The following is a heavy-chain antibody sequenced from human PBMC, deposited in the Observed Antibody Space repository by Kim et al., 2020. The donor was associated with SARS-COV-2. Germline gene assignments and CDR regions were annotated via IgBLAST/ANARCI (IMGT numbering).Heavy chain of an antibody. CDR1: GFTFDDYA. CDR3: AAPGDYYDSSGYPSQFD. CDR2: ISWNSGSI. J-gene: IGHJ4*01. D-gene: IGHD3-22*01. Sequence: GGSLRLSCTASGFTFDDYAMHWVRQAPGKGLEWVSGISWNSGSIGYADSVKGRFTISRDNAKNSLYLQMNSLRAEDTALYYCAAPGDYYDSSGYPSQFD. V-gene: IGHV3-9*01.